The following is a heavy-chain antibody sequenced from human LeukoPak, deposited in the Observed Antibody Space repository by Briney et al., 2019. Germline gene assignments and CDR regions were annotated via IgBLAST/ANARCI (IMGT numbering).Heavy chain of an antibody. J-gene: IGHJ4*02. CDR1: GASLSSRTSS. CDR3: ARHVSSVGVAVVITMIDS. CDR2: IYSSGNT. Sequence: KASETLSLTCCVSGASLSSRTSSWGWIRQPPGKGLEWIGTIYSSGNTYYNPSLKSRVTISGDTSKNQLSLRVNSVTAADTAVYYCARHVSSVGVAVVITMIDSWGQGILVTVSS. D-gene: IGHD2-15*01. V-gene: IGHV4-39*01.